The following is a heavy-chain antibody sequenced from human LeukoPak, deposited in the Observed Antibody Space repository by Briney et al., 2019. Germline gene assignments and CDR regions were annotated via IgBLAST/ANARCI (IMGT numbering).Heavy chain of an antibody. D-gene: IGHD2-15*01. CDR1: GYTFTSYG. CDR2: ISAYNGNT. Sequence: ASVKVSCKASGYTFTSYGISWVRQAPGQGLEWMGWISAYNGNTNYAQKLQGRVTMTTDTSTSIAYMELRSLRSDDTAVYYCARDLNCSGGSCYSGWFDPWGQGTLVTVSS. CDR3: ARDLNCSGGSCYSGWFDP. V-gene: IGHV1-18*01. J-gene: IGHJ5*02.